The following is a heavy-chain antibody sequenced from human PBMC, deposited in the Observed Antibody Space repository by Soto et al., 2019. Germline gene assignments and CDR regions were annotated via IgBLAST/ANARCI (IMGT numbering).Heavy chain of an antibody. CDR1: GGSISSGGYY. D-gene: IGHD6-6*01. Sequence: SETLSLTCTVSGGSISSGGYYWSWIRQHPGKGLEWIGYIYYSGSTYYNPSLKSRVTISVDTSKSQFSLKLSSVTAADTAVYYCAREGLAGRPLHYYGMDVWGQGTTVTVSS. J-gene: IGHJ6*02. V-gene: IGHV4-31*03. CDR3: AREGLAGRPLHYYGMDV. CDR2: IYYSGST.